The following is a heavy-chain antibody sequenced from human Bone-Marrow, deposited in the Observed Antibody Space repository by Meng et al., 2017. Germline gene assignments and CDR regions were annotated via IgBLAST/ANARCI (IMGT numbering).Heavy chain of an antibody. CDR2: INHSGST. CDR1: GGSFSGYY. V-gene: IGHV4-34*01. Sequence: GQLQQWGAGLLKPSGTLSLTCAVYGGSFSGYYWSWIRQPPGKGLEWIGEINHSGSTNYNPSLKSRVTISVDTSKNQFSLKLSSVTAADTAVYYCARGYGIVGANLGLYYFDYWGQGTLVTVSS. CDR3: ARGYGIVGANLGLYYFDY. D-gene: IGHD1-26*01. J-gene: IGHJ4*02.